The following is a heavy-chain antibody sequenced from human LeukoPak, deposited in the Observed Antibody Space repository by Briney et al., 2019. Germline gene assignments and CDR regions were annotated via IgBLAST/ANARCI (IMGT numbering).Heavy chain of an antibody. CDR1: GFTFSSYS. Sequence: PGGSLRLSCAASGFTFSSYSVNWVRQAPGKGLEWVSSISSSSLYIYYADSVKGRFTISRDNAKNSLDLQMNSLRAEDTAVYYCARSGRGYDDAFDIWGQGTMVTVSS. V-gene: IGHV3-21*01. D-gene: IGHD5-12*01. CDR3: ARSGRGYDDAFDI. CDR2: ISSSSLYI. J-gene: IGHJ3*02.